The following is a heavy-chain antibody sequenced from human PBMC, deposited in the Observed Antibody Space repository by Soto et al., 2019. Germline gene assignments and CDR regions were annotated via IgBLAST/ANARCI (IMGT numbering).Heavy chain of an antibody. CDR1: GGSISSGGYS. Sequence: SETLSLTCAVSGGSISSGGYSWSWIRQPPGKGLEWIGYIYHSGSTYYNPSLKSRVTISVDRSKNQFSLKLSSVTAADTAVYYCARASEIQADYYDSRGYYYGAFDIWGQGTMVTVSS. D-gene: IGHD3-22*01. J-gene: IGHJ3*02. CDR3: ARASEIQADYYDSRGYYYGAFDI. V-gene: IGHV4-30-2*01. CDR2: IYHSGST.